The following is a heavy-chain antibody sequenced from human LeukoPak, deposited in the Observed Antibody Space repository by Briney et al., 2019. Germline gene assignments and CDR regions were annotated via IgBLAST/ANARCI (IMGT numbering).Heavy chain of an antibody. J-gene: IGHJ4*02. V-gene: IGHV3-74*03. D-gene: IGHD3-10*01. CDR3: ARDYAGSPDY. CDR2: INGDGSTT. Sequence: GGSLRLSCTASGFTFSTYWIDWVRQSPGKGLVWVALINGDGSTTTHADSVKGRFTISRDNAKNTAYLQMNSLRDEDTAVYYCARDYAGSPDYWGQGTLVTVSA. CDR1: GFTFSTYW.